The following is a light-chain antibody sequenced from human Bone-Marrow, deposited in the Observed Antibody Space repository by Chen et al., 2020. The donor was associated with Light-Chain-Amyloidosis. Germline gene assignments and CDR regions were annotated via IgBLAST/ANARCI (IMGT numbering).Light chain of an antibody. CDR1: SSDVGGYNY. CDR2: DVS. J-gene: IGLJ2*01. Sequence: QSALTQPASVSGSPGQSITISCTGTSSDVGGYNYVSWYQQHPGKAPKLMFSDVSNRPAGVSNPFSGSKSGNTASLTISGLQAEDEADYYCRSYTSSSTLVFGGGTKLTVL. V-gene: IGLV2-14*03. CDR3: RSYTSSSTLV.